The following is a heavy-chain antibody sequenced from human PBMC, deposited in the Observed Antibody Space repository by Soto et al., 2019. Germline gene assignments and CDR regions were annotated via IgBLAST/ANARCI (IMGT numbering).Heavy chain of an antibody. CDR2: ISYSGST. CDR1: GGSMSSYY. Sequence: SETLSLTCTVSGGSMSSYYWTWLRQSPGRGLEWIGYISYSGSTYYNPSLKSRVTISADTSKNQFSLRMNSMIAADTAVYYCARADPDASVGYWRQGTLVTVSS. D-gene: IGHD6-6*01. J-gene: IGHJ4*02. V-gene: IGHV4-59*01. CDR3: ARADPDASVGY.